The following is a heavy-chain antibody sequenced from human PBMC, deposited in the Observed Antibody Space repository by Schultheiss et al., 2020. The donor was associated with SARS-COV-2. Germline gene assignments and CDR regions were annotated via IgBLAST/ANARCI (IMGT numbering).Heavy chain of an antibody. CDR2: ISSSSSTI. V-gene: IGHV3-48*01. D-gene: IGHD2-2*01. Sequence: GGSLRLSCAASGFTFSSYTMNWVRQAPGKGLEWVSYISSSSSTIYYADSVKGRFTISRDNAKNSLYLQMNSLRAEDTAVYYCASCGASCHYYGMDVWGQGTTVTVSS. CDR3: ASCGASCHYYGMDV. J-gene: IGHJ6*02. CDR1: GFTFSSYT.